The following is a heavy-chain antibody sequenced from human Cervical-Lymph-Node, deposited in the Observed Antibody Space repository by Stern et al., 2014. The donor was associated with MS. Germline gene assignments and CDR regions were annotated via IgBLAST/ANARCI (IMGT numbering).Heavy chain of an antibody. Sequence: VQLVESGGGVVQPGRSLRLSCAASGFTFSSYGMHWVRQAPGKGLEWVAVIWYDGSNKYYGDSVKGRFTISRDNSKNTLYLQMNSLRAEDTAVYYCARSSSPSPYYYYGMDVWGQGTTVTVSS. D-gene: IGHD6-13*01. CDR2: IWYDGSNK. CDR3: ARSSSPSPYYYYGMDV. J-gene: IGHJ6*02. V-gene: IGHV3-33*01. CDR1: GFTFSSYG.